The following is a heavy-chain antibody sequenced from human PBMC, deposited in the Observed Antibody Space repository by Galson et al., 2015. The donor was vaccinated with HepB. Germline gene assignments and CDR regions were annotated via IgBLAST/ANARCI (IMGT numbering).Heavy chain of an antibody. J-gene: IGHJ3*02. Sequence: SLRLSCAASGFTFSSYWMSWVRQAPGKGLEWVANIKQDGSGKYYVDSVKGRFTISRDNSKNTLYLQMNSLRAEDTAVYYCARLSHYYDSSGYVAVDAFDIWGQGTMVTVSS. CDR2: IKQDGSGK. V-gene: IGHV3-7*03. D-gene: IGHD3-22*01. CDR3: ARLSHYYDSSGYVAVDAFDI. CDR1: GFTFSSYW.